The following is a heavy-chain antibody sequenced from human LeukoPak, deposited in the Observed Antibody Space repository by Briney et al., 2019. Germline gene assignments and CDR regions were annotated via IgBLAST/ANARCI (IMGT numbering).Heavy chain of an antibody. D-gene: IGHD6-19*01. V-gene: IGHV4-34*01. CDR3: ARRPLYSSGWYFSPFNWFDP. CDR1: GGSFSGYY. CDR2: INHSGST. Sequence: KPSETLSLTCAVYGGSFSGYYWSWIRQPPGKGLEWIGEINHSGSTNYNPSLKSRVTISVDTSKNQFSLKLSSVTAADTAVYYCARRPLYSSGWYFSPFNWFDPWGQGTLVTVSS. J-gene: IGHJ5*02.